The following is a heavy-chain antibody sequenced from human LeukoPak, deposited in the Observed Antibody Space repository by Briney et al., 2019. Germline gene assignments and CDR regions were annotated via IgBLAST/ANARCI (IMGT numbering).Heavy chain of an antibody. CDR2: MNPNSGNT. CDR3: ARDYADIVATSFVY. V-gene: IGHV1-8*01. Sequence: ASVKVSCKASGYTFTSYDINWVRQATGQGLEWMGWMNPNSGNTGYAQKFQGRVTMTRNTSISTAYMELRGLRSEDTAVYYCARDYADIVATSFVYWGQGTLVTVSS. J-gene: IGHJ4*02. D-gene: IGHD5-12*01. CDR1: GYTFTSYD.